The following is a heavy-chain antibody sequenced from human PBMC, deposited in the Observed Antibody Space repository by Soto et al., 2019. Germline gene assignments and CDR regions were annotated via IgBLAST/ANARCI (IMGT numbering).Heavy chain of an antibody. V-gene: IGHV1-69*13. D-gene: IGHD4-17*01. CDR1: GGTFSSYA. CDR2: IIPIFGTA. CDR3: ARGLYGDPREYFQY. Sequence: SVKVSCKASGGTFSSYAISWVRQAPGQGLEWMGGIIPIFGTANYAQKFQGRVTITADESTSTAYMELSSLRSEDTAVYYCARGLYGDPREYFQYWGQGTLVTVSS. J-gene: IGHJ1*01.